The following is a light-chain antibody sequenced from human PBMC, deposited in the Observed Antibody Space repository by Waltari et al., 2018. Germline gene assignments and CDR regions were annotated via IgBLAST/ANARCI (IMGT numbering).Light chain of an antibody. V-gene: IGLV2-11*01. CDR1: NSDIGAYAY. CDR3: CSYAGTNTFT. Sequence: QPALTQPPSVSGSPGQSVTISCTGTNSDIGAYAYVSWYQQHPGKVPTLLIFDVNRRPLGVSDRFSGSKSGNTASLTISGLQTEDEASYYCCSYAGTNTFTFGIGTRLTVL. J-gene: IGLJ1*01. CDR2: DVN.